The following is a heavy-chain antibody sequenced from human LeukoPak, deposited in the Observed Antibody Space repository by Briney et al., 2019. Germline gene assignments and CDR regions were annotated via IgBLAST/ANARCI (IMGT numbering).Heavy chain of an antibody. CDR3: ARDGGYDFGFYFDY. D-gene: IGHD5-12*01. J-gene: IGHJ4*02. CDR1: GFPFSSYS. CDR2: ISSNSSYI. Sequence: GGSLRLSCAASGFPFSSYSMNWVRQAPGKGLEWVSSISSNSSYIYYADSVKGRFTISRDNAKNSLYLQMNSLRAEDTAVYYCARDGGYDFGFYFDYWGQGTLVTVSS. V-gene: IGHV3-21*01.